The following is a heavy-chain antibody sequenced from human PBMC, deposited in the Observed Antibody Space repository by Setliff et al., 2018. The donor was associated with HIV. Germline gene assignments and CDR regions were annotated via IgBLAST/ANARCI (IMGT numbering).Heavy chain of an antibody. CDR2: IYYSGST. J-gene: IGHJ3*02. CDR3: ARVGQREVAPGGFEI. Sequence: SETLSLTCSVSGGSISSYYWSWIRQPPGKGLEWIGYIYYSGSTNYNPSLKSRVTISVDTSKKQFSLKLSSVTDADTAIYYCARVGQREVAPGGFEIWGQGTMVTVSS. V-gene: IGHV4-59*08. D-gene: IGHD5-12*01. CDR1: GGSISSYY.